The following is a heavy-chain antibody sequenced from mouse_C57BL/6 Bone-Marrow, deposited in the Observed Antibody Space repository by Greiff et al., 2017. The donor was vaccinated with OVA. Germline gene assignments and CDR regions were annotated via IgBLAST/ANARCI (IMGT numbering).Heavy chain of an antibody. CDR2: IYPRDGSP. J-gene: IGHJ1*03. V-gene: IGHV1-78*01. CDR1: GYTFTDHT. CDR3: ARRGRYWYFDV. Sequence: VQLQQSDAELVKPGASVKISCKVSGYTFTDHTIHWMKQRPEQGLEWIGYIYPRDGSPKYNEKFKGKATLTADKSSSTAYMQLNSLTSEDAAVYVCARRGRYWYFDVWGTGTTVTVSS.